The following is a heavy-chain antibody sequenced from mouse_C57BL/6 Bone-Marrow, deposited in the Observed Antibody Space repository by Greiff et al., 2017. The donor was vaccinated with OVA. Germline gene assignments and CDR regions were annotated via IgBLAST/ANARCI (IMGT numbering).Heavy chain of an antibody. D-gene: IGHD2-2*01. CDR3: ARRIYYGYDDWYFDV. CDR2: ISNLAYSI. J-gene: IGHJ1*03. V-gene: IGHV5-15*01. CDR1: GFTFSDYG. Sequence: EVQLQESGGGLVQPGGSLKLSCAASGFTFSDYGMAWVRQAPRKGPEWVAFISNLAYSIYYADTVTGRFTISRENAKNTLYLEMSSLRSEDTAMYYCARRIYYGYDDWYFDVWGTGTTVTVSS.